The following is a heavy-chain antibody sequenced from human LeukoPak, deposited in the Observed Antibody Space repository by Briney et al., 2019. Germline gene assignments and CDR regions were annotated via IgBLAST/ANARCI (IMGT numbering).Heavy chain of an antibody. CDR3: ASLDYGASLYCYYGMDV. CDR1: GGSISSYY. J-gene: IGHJ6*02. V-gene: IGHV4-59*08. CDR2: IYYSGST. Sequence: PSETLSLTCTVSGGSISSYYWSWIRQPPGKGLEWIGYIYYSGSTNYNPSLKSRVTISVDTSKNQFSLKLSSVTAADTAVYYCASLDYGASLYCYYGMDVWGQGTTVTVSS. D-gene: IGHD4-17*01.